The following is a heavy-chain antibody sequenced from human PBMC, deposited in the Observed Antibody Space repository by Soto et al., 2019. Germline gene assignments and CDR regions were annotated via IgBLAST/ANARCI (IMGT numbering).Heavy chain of an antibody. CDR3: AKDMGYSSSPYYYHGMDV. Sequence: GGSLRLSCAASGFTFDDYAMHWVRQAPGKGLEWVSGISWNSGSIGYADSVKGRFTISRDNAKNSLYLQMNSPRAEDTALYYCAKDMGYSSSPYYYHGMDVWGQGTTVTVSS. CDR1: GFTFDDYA. J-gene: IGHJ6*02. D-gene: IGHD6-13*01. CDR2: ISWNSGSI. V-gene: IGHV3-9*01.